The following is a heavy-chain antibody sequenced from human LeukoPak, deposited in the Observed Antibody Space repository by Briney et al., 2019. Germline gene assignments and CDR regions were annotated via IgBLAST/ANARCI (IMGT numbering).Heavy chain of an antibody. J-gene: IGHJ4*02. CDR3: ARTYSNSGLEYFDF. CDR2: IYNDGNT. V-gene: IGHV3-53*01. CDR1: GFTVSSNY. Sequence: GGSLRLSCAASGFTVSSNYMTWVRQAPGKGPEWVSIIYNDGNTFYADSVKGRFTISRDNSKNTLYLQMNSLRAEDTAVYYCARTYSNSGLEYFDFWGQGTLVTVSS. D-gene: IGHD6-13*01.